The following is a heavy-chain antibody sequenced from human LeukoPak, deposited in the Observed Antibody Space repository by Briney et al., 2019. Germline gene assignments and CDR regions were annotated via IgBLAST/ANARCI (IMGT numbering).Heavy chain of an antibody. J-gene: IGHJ4*02. D-gene: IGHD2-8*01. CDR3: ASQAIGYCTNGVCFDY. V-gene: IGHV5-51*01. CDR1: GYSFTSYW. CDR2: IYPGDSDT. Sequence: GESLKISCKGSGYSFTSYWIGWVRQMPGKGLEWMGIIYPGDSDTRYSPSFQGQVTISADKSISIAYLQWSSLKASDTAMYYCASQAIGYCTNGVCFDYWGQGTLVTVSS.